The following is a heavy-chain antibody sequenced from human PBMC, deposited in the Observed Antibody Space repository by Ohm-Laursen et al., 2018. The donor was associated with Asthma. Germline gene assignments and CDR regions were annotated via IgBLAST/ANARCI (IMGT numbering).Heavy chain of an antibody. V-gene: IGHV3-21*01. CDR3: AREISGSHGI. D-gene: IGHD1-26*01. J-gene: IGHJ4*02. CDR1: GYTFSRYS. Sequence: SLRLSCTAPGYTFSRYSIHWIRQAPGKGLEWVASISTASTFIYYADSVRGRFTTSRDNARNLVFLQMNSLRAEDTAVYYCAREISGSHGIRGQGTLVTVSS. CDR2: ISTASTFI.